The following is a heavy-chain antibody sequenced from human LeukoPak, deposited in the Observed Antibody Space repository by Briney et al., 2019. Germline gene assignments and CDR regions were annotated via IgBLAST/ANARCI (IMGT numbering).Heavy chain of an antibody. J-gene: IGHJ3*02. D-gene: IGHD3-22*01. CDR3: ARGPYSYDSSGAFDI. V-gene: IGHV4-61*02. CDR2: ISSSGST. CDR1: GDSISSGDYY. Sequence: SQTLSLTCTVSGDSISSGDYYWSWIRQPAGKGLEWIGRISSSGSTNYNPSLKSRVTISVDTSKNQFSLKLSSVTAADMAVYFCARGPYSYDSSGAFDIWGQGTMVTVSS.